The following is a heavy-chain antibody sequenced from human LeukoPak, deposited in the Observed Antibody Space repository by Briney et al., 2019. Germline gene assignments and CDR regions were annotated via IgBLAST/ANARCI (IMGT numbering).Heavy chain of an antibody. D-gene: IGHD3-22*01. CDR3: ARERYYDCSGYDY. Sequence: ASVKVSCKASGYTFTGYYMHWVRQAPGQGLEWMGWINPNSGGTNYAQKFQGRVTMTRDTSISTAYMELSRLRSDDTAVYYCARERYYDCSGYDYWGQGTLVTVSS. J-gene: IGHJ4*02. V-gene: IGHV1-2*02. CDR2: INPNSGGT. CDR1: GYTFTGYY.